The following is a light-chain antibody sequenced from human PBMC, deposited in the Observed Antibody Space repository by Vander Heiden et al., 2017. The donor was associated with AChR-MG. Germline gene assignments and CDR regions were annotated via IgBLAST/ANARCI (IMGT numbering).Light chain of an antibody. CDR1: RSDFGGYNF. J-gene: IGLJ2*01. CDR3: GSYTRTMTVV. V-gene: IGLV2-14*01. CDR2: EVS. Sequence: QPALTQPAAVPRSPRQSITVCCTGTRSDFGGYNFVSWYQQHPGNAPKLLFYEVSNRASGVSDRFSGSKSGNTASLTISGLQAEDDAYYYCGSYTRTMTVVFGGGTRLTVL.